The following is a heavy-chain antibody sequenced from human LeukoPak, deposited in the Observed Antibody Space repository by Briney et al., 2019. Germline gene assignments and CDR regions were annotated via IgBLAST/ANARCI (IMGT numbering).Heavy chain of an antibody. CDR1: GLTFGNVW. CDR2: INSDGSST. J-gene: IGHJ3*02. Sequence: GGSLRLSCAVSGLTFGNVWMHWVRQAPGQGLVWVSRINSDGSSTVYADPVKGRFTISRDNAKNMLYLQMNSLRADDTAVYYCGSCRDSDNWGQGTMVTVSS. V-gene: IGHV3-74*01. D-gene: IGHD2-21*01. CDR3: GSCRDSDN.